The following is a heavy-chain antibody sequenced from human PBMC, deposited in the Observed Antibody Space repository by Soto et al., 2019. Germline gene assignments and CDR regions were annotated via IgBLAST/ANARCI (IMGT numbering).Heavy chain of an antibody. V-gene: IGHV4-30-4*01. D-gene: IGHD1-26*01. Sequence: PSETLSLTCTVSGGSISSGDYYWSWIRQSPGTGLEWIGYIFYTGSTYYNPSLRSRLAISVDTSKNQFSLKLSSVTAADAAVYYCAREPLKWYGMDVWGQGTTVTV. CDR3: AREPLKWYGMDV. CDR1: GGSISSGDYY. J-gene: IGHJ6*02. CDR2: IFYTGST.